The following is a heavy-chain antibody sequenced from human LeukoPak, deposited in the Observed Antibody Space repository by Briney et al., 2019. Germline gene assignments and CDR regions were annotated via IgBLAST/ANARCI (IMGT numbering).Heavy chain of an antibody. J-gene: IGHJ6*02. CDR1: GFTVSSKY. CDR3: ARGRQSLAAAGPGYYYGMDV. Sequence: PGVSLRLSCAASGFTVSSKYMSWVRQAPGKGLEWVSVIYSGGSTYYEDSVKGRFTISRDNSKNTLYLQMNSLRAEDTAVYYCARGRQSLAAAGPGYYYGMDVWGQGTTVTVSS. CDR2: IYSGGST. V-gene: IGHV3-53*01. D-gene: IGHD6-13*01.